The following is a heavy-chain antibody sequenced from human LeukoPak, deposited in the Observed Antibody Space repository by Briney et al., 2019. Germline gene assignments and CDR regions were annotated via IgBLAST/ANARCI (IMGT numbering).Heavy chain of an antibody. CDR3: ARGLGYSYGFDY. CDR2: IYYSGST. D-gene: IGHD5-18*01. V-gene: IGHV4-39*07. Sequence: SETLSLTCTVSGGSISSSSYYWGWIRQPPGKGLEWIGSIYYSGSTNYNPSLKSRVTISVDTSKNQFSLKLSSVTAADTAVYYCARGLGYSYGFDYWGQGTLVTVSS. CDR1: GGSISSSSYY. J-gene: IGHJ4*02.